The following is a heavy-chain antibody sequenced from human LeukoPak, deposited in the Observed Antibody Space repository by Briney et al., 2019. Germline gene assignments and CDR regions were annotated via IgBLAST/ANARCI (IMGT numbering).Heavy chain of an antibody. CDR3: ARDPVSYDFWSGYYDY. D-gene: IGHD3-3*01. CDR1: GYTFTGYY. Sequence: ASVKVSCKASGYTFTGYYMHWVRQAPGQGLEWMGWINPNSGGTNYAQKFQGRVTMTRDTSISTAYMELSSLRSEDTAVYYCARDPVSYDFWSGYYDYWGQGTLVTVSS. CDR2: INPNSGGT. V-gene: IGHV1-2*02. J-gene: IGHJ4*02.